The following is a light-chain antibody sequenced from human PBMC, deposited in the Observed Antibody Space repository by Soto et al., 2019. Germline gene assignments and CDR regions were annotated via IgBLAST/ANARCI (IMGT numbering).Light chain of an antibody. Sequence: QAVVTQPASVSGSPGQSITMSCTGTSSDVGSYSLVSWHQQHPGEAPKLIIYDDNKRPSRVSSRFSGSKSGNTASLTISGLQAEDEADYYCCSYGSSTAVVFGGGTKLTVL. V-gene: IGLV2-23*01. CDR2: DDN. CDR1: SSDVGSYSL. J-gene: IGLJ2*01. CDR3: CSYGSSTAVV.